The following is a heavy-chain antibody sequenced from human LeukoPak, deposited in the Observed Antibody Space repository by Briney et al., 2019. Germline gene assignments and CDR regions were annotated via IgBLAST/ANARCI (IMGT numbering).Heavy chain of an antibody. J-gene: IGHJ6*02. V-gene: IGHV3-23*01. CDR3: AKLQSDGLRTYYGMDV. Sequence: GGSLRLSCAASGFTFSSYAMTWVRQAPGKGLEWVSASTGSGGTTYYADTVMGRFTISRDNSKNTLYLQMNSLRAEDTAVYYCAKLQSDGLRTYYGMDVWGQGTTVTVSS. CDR1: GFTFSSYA. CDR2: STGSGGTT. D-gene: IGHD4-17*01.